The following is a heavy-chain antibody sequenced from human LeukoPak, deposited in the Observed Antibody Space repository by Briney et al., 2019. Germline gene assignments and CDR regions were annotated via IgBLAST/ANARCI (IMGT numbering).Heavy chain of an antibody. D-gene: IGHD2-15*01. CDR2: ISYDGSNK. CDR1: GFTFSSYA. J-gene: IGHJ6*03. V-gene: IGHV3-30*04. CDR3: ARVLRYCSGGNCYSGGLGYMDV. Sequence: GGSLRLSCAASGFTFSSYAMHWVRQAPGKGLEWLAIISYDGSNKYYADSVKGRFTISRDNAKNSLYLQMNSLRAEDTAVYYCARVLRYCSGGNCYSGGLGYMDVWGKGTTVTISS.